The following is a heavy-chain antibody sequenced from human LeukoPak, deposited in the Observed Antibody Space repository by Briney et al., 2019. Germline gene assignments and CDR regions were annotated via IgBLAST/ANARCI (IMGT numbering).Heavy chain of an antibody. CDR3: ARDPYDGGGYAAFDI. CDR1: GFTFSTYW. D-gene: IGHD3-22*01. Sequence: GGSLRLSCAASGFTFSTYWMTWVRQAPGKGPEWVANVKQDGSEEYYVDSVKGRFTISRDNAKNSLYLQMNSLRAEDTALYYCARDPYDGGGYAAFDIWGQGTMVTVYS. V-gene: IGHV3-7*01. CDR2: VKQDGSEE. J-gene: IGHJ3*02.